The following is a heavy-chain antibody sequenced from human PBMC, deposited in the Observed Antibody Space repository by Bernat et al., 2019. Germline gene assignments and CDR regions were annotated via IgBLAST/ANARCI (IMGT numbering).Heavy chain of an antibody. V-gene: IGHV4-59*01. Sequence: QVQLQESGPGLVKPSESLSLTCTVSGGSITDYYWTWIRQSPGKALEWIGYIFHTGNTNYNPSLESRGPMSVDTYKNQFSLKLSSVPAADPAVYYCAREVTYDCDRWGQGTMFTVSS. CDR3: AREVTYDCDR. J-gene: IGHJ3*01. D-gene: IGHD2-21*02. CDR2: IFHTGNT. CDR1: GGSITDYY.